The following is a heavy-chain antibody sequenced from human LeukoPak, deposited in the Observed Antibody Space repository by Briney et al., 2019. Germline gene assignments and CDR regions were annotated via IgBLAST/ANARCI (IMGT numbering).Heavy chain of an antibody. V-gene: IGHV4-4*02. CDR2: IYHSGST. CDR3: ARSVSSSSWYGGYYFDY. Sequence: SETLSLTCAVSGGSISSSNWWSWVRQPPGKGLEWIGEIYHSGSTNYNPSLKSRVTISVDTSKNQFSLKLSSVTAADTAVYYCARSVSSSSWYGGYYFDYWGQGTLVTVSS. D-gene: IGHD6-13*01. CDR1: GGSISSSNW. J-gene: IGHJ4*02.